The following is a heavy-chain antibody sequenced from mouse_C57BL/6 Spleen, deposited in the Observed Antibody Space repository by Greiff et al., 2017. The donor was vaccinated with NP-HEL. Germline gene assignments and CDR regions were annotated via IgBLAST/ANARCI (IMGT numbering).Heavy chain of an antibody. CDR1: GYTFTDYN. D-gene: IGHD2-4*01. Sequence: VQLKESGPELVKPGASVKIPCKASGYTFTDYNMDWVKQSPGKSLEWIGDINPNNGGTIYNQKFKGKATLTVDKSSSTAYMGLRSLTSEDSAVYYCARGGDDYDRFAYWGQGTLVTVSA. J-gene: IGHJ3*01. CDR3: ARGGDDYDRFAY. CDR2: INPNNGGT. V-gene: IGHV1-18*01.